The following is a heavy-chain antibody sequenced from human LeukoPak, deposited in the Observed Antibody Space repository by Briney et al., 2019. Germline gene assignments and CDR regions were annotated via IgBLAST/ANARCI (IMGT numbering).Heavy chain of an antibody. Sequence: SETLSLTCTVSGGSISSGGYYWSWIRQHPGKGLEWIGYIYYSGSTYYNPSLKSRVTISVDTSKNQFSLNLSSVTAADTAVYYCARSQYNSGWYYFDYWGQGTLVTVSS. D-gene: IGHD6-19*01. V-gene: IGHV4-31*03. CDR2: IYYSGST. CDR3: ARSQYNSGWYYFDY. CDR1: GGSISSGGYY. J-gene: IGHJ4*02.